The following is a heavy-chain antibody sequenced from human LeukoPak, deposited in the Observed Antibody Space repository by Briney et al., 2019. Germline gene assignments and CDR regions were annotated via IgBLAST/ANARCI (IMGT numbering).Heavy chain of an antibody. CDR3: ATGWWDMPDYFDY. V-gene: IGHV3-23*01. D-gene: IGHD2-8*02. CDR2: ISGSCGST. Sequence: GGSLILSGAASGFTFSSYAMSWVRQAPGKGREWVSAISGSCGSTYYADSVKGRFPISRANSKNKLYLQMNSLRAEDTAVYYCATGWWDMPDYFDYWGQGPLVTVSS. J-gene: IGHJ4*02. CDR1: GFTFSSYA.